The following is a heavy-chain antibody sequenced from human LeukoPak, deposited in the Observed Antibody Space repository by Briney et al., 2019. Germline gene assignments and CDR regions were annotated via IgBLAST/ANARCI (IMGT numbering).Heavy chain of an antibody. Sequence: ALVKVSCKASGYTFTNYAISWVRQAPGQGLEWMEWISAYNGNTNYAQKLQGRVTMTTDTSTSTVYMELRSLRSDDTAVYYCARDVGEGFCSGGSCSDYWGQGTLVTVSS. CDR2: ISAYNGNT. V-gene: IGHV1-18*01. D-gene: IGHD2-15*01. CDR1: GYTFTNYA. J-gene: IGHJ4*02. CDR3: ARDVGEGFCSGGSCSDY.